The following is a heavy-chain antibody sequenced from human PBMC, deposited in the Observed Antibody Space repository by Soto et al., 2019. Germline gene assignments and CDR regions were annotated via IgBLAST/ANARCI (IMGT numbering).Heavy chain of an antibody. CDR1: GFTFSSYG. V-gene: IGHV3-30*18. D-gene: IGHD3-22*01. J-gene: IGHJ4*02. CDR3: AKVHDSSGYFYFDY. CDR2: ISYDGSNK. Sequence: QVQLVESGGGVVQPGRSLRLSCAASGFTFSSYGMHWVRQAPGKGLEWVAVISYDGSNKYYADSVEGRFTISRDNSKNTLYLQMNSLRAEDTAVYYCAKVHDSSGYFYFDYWGQGTLVTVSS.